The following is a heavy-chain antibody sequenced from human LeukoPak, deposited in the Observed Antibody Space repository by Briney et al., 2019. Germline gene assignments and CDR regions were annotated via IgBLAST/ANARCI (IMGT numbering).Heavy chain of an antibody. J-gene: IGHJ5*02. Sequence: SETLSLTCTVSGDSISSGDYYWSWIRQPAGKGLEWIGRIYTSGSTNYNPSLKSRVTISVDTSKNQFSLKLSSVTAADTAVHYCARDTRSRTYYGSGYSMGFDPWGQGTLVTVSS. CDR3: ARDTRSRTYYGSGYSMGFDP. CDR1: GDSISSGDYY. D-gene: IGHD3-10*01. CDR2: IYTSGST. V-gene: IGHV4-61*02.